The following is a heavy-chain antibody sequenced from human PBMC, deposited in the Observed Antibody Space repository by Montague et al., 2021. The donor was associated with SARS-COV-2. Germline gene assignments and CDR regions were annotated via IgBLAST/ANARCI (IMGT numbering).Heavy chain of an antibody. J-gene: IGHJ5*01. CDR2: IYNSECT. CDR1: AATISRTGYY. Sequence: SETLSLTCTVSAATISRTGYYLAWIPQPTGKGTASLGCIYNSECTYYNPSPKNPVTISVDTSKNQFSLKLSSVTAADTAVYYCARHWITMIVVVIKGGWFDSWGQVTL. D-gene: IGHD3-22*01. CDR3: ARHWITMIVVVIKGGWFDS. V-gene: IGHV4-39*01.